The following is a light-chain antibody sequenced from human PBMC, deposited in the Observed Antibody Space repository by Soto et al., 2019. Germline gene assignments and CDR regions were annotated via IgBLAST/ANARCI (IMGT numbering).Light chain of an antibody. CDR1: QDIRND. Sequence: AIQMTQSPSSLSAFVGDRVTITCRASQDIRNDLGWYQQKPGKAPKLLIYVASKLQSGVPSRFSGSGSGTDFTLTISSLQPEDFATYSCLQDNIYPWTFGQGTKVEIK. CDR2: VAS. V-gene: IGKV1-6*01. J-gene: IGKJ1*01. CDR3: LQDNIYPWT.